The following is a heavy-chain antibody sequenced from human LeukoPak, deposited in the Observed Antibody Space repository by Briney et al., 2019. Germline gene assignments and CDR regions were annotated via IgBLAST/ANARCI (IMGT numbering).Heavy chain of an antibody. D-gene: IGHD2-2*01. V-gene: IGHV3-15*01. CDR2: IKNKTNGGTT. CDR3: ARGFCSSTSCYQGPFDF. J-gene: IGHJ4*02. CDR1: GFIFSSAW. Sequence: GGSLRLSCAASGFIFSSAWMTWVRQAPGRGLEWVGHIKNKTNGGTTDYAAPVKGRFIISRDDSKNTLYLQMNSLRTEDTAVYYCARGFCSSTSCYQGPFDFWGQGTLVTVSS.